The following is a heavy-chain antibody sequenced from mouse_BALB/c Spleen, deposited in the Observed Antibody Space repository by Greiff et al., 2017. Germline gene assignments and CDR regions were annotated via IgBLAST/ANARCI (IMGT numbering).Heavy chain of an antibody. J-gene: IGHJ2*01. CDR3: ARLTGNYFDD. CDR2: IRNNANGYTT. V-gene: IGHV7-3*02. Sequence: EVMLVESGGGLVQPGGSLRLSCATSGFTFTDYYMSWVRQPPGKALEWLGFIRNNANGYTTEYSATVKGRFTISRDNSQSILYLQMNTLRAEDSATYYCARLTGNYFDDWGQGTTLTVSS. CDR1: GFTFTDYY. D-gene: IGHD4-1*01.